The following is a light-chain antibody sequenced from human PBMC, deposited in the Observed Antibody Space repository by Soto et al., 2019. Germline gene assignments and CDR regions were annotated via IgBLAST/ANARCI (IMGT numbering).Light chain of an antibody. CDR3: QQYNSYPYT. Sequence: DIQMTQSPSTLSASVGDRVTITCRASQSISSWLAWYQQKPGKAPKLLIYKASSLESGVPSRFSGSGSGTEFTLTISSMQPDDFTTYYCQQYNSYPYTFGQGTKLEIK. CDR1: QSISSW. J-gene: IGKJ2*01. V-gene: IGKV1-5*03. CDR2: KAS.